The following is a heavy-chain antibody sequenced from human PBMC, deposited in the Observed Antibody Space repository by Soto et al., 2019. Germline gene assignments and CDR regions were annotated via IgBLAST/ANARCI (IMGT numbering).Heavy chain of an antibody. CDR1: GFTFSSYS. CDR2: ISSSSSYI. CDR3: ARARGSVYYFDY. D-gene: IGHD3-10*01. Sequence: NPGGSLRLSCAASGFTFSSYSMNWVRQAPGKGLEWVSSISSSSSYIYYADSVKGRFTISRDNAKNSLYLQMNSLRAEDTAVYYCARARGSVYYFDYWGQGTLVTVSS. J-gene: IGHJ4*02. V-gene: IGHV3-21*01.